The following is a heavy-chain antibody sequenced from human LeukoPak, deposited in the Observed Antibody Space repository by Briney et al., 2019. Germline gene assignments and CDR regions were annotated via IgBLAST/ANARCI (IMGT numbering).Heavy chain of an antibody. CDR2: ISDGGGRT. CDR3: TKNQILDDSGSWYAF. CDR1: GFTFSTNA. J-gene: IGHJ4*02. D-gene: IGHD6-13*01. Sequence: GGSLRLSCGASGFTFSTNAMSWVRQAPGKGLEWVSGISDGGGRTFYAESVKGRFTVSRDNSKNTLYLRMNSLRAEDTAIYYCTKNQILDDSGSWYAFWGQGTLVTVPS. V-gene: IGHV3-23*01.